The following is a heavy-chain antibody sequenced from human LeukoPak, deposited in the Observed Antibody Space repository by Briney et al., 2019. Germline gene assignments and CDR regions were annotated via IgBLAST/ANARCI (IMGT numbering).Heavy chain of an antibody. J-gene: IGHJ4*02. Sequence: SETLSLTCAVYGGSFSGYYWSWIRQPPGKGLEWIGEINHSGSTNYNPSLKSRVTMSLDRSANQFSLNLSTVTDADTAVYYCARFSPRAMGNYFDFWGQGTLVTVSS. CDR3: ARFSPRAMGNYFDF. D-gene: IGHD7-27*01. CDR1: GGSFSGYY. CDR2: INHSGST. V-gene: IGHV4-34*01.